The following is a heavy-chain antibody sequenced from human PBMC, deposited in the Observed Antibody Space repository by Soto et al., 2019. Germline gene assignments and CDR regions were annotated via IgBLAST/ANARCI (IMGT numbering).Heavy chain of an antibody. V-gene: IGHV3-30-3*01. D-gene: IGHD5-12*01. CDR2: ISYDGSNK. CDR3: ARDRPREMATIYLLDY. Sequence: ESGGGVVQPGRSLRLSCAASGFTFSSYAMHWVRQAPGKGLEWVAVISYDGSNKYYADSVKGRFTISRDNSKNTLYLQMNSLRAEDTAVYYCARDRPREMATIYLLDYWGQGTLVTVSS. J-gene: IGHJ4*02. CDR1: GFTFSSYA.